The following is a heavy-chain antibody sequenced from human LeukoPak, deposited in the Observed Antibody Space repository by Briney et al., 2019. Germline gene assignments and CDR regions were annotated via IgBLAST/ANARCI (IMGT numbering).Heavy chain of an antibody. D-gene: IGHD5-18*01. CDR3: ARALQLWLGVDY. CDR2: ISSSSSYI. CDR1: GFTFSSYS. Sequence: PGGSLRLSCAASGFTFSSYSMNWVRQAPGKGLEWVSSISSSSSYIYYADSVKGRFTISRDNAKNSLYLQMNSLRAEDTAVYYCARALQLWLGVDYWGQGTLVTVSS. J-gene: IGHJ4*02. V-gene: IGHV3-21*01.